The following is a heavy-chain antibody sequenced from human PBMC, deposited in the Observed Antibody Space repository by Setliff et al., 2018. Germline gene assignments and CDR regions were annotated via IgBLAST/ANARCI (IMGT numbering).Heavy chain of an antibody. CDR1: GFTFSSNT. D-gene: IGHD5-18*01. CDR2: FSRSGSI. V-gene: IGHV3-48*03. Sequence: GGSLRLSCAASGFTFSSNTMNWVRQGPGKGLVWVAYFSRSGSISYANSVKGRFTISRDNAKNSLYLQMNSLRVEATAVYYCARDGGMGMVKGYYYGLDAWGPGTSVTVSS. J-gene: IGHJ6*02. CDR3: ARDGGMGMVKGYYYGLDA.